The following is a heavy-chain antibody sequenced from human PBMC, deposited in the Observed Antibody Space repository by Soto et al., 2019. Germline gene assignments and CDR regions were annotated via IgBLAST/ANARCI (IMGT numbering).Heavy chain of an antibody. CDR2: ISDSSSTI. J-gene: IGHJ4*02. V-gene: IGHV3-48*04. CDR3: TRELGY. Sequence: EVQLVESGGGLVQPGGSLRLSCAASGFTFNSHTMNWVRQAPGKGLAWLSYISDSSSTIYYADSVKGRFTISRDNAKNSLYLQMNSLRAEDTAVYYCTRELGYWGQGTLVTVSA. CDR1: GFTFNSHT.